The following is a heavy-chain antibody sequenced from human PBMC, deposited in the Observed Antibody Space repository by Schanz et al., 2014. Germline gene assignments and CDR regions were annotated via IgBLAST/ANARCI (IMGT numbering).Heavy chain of an antibody. V-gene: IGHV3-21*02. CDR3: VRERTNYGGNSYFFDH. D-gene: IGHD2-21*02. J-gene: IGHJ4*02. CDR1: GFTFSTYA. Sequence: EVKLLESGGTLVRPGGSLRLSCAASGFTFSTYAMAWVRQAPGKGLEWVSSISSRSSHIYYADSVKGRFTVSRDNAKNSVYLQMNGLRVEDTAVYYCVRERTNYGGNSYFFDHWGQGTLVTVSS. CDR2: ISSRSSHI.